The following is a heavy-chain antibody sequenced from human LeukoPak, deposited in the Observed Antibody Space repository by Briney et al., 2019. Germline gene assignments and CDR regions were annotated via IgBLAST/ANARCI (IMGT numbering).Heavy chain of an antibody. V-gene: IGHV3-30*18. CDR2: ISYDGSNK. CDR1: GFTFSSYS. J-gene: IGHJ4*02. Sequence: GGSLRLSCAASGFTFSSYSMNWVRQAPGKGLEWVAVISYDGSNKYYADSVKGRFTISRDNSKNTLYLQMNSLRAEDTAVYYCAKDRDYFDYWGQGTLVTVSS. CDR3: AKDRDYFDY.